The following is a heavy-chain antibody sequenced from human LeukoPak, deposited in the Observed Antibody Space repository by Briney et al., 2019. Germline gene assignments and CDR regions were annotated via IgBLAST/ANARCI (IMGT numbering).Heavy chain of an antibody. CDR1: GFTFSSYG. CDR3: ARDPGTTQTVHDAFDI. Sequence: GGSLRLSCAASGFTFSSYGMHWDRQAPGKGLEWVAVISYDGSNKYYADSVKGRFTISRDNSKNTLYLQMNSLRAEDTAVYYCARDPGTTQTVHDAFDIWGQGTMVTVSS. D-gene: IGHD1-7*01. J-gene: IGHJ3*02. CDR2: ISYDGSNK. V-gene: IGHV3-30*03.